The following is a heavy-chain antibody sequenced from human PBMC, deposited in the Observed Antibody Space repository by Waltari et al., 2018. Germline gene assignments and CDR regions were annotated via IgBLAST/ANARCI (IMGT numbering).Heavy chain of an antibody. CDR1: GFTFNTYA. V-gene: IGHV3-30*16. J-gene: IGHJ4*02. Sequence: QVQLVESGGGVVPPGRSLRLSCSASGFTFNTYALHWVRQAPGSGCEWLEIVSYDGKNRYYSDSVRGRFTISRDNSKNTMSLQMNSLRDEDTATYYCATGPFDFWGQGTLVTVSS. CDR2: VSYDGKNR. CDR3: ATGPFDF.